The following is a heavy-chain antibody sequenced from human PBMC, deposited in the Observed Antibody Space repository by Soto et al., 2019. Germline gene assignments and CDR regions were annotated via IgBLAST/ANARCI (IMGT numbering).Heavy chain of an antibody. CDR2: INHSGST. Sequence: SETLSLTCAVYGGSFSCYYWSWIRQPPGKGLEWIGEINHSGSTNYNPSLKSRVTISVDTSKNQFSLKLSSVTAADTAVYYCARGTVLDYWGQGTLVTVSS. J-gene: IGHJ4*02. D-gene: IGHD1-1*01. CDR3: ARGTVLDY. V-gene: IGHV4-34*01. CDR1: GGSFSCYY.